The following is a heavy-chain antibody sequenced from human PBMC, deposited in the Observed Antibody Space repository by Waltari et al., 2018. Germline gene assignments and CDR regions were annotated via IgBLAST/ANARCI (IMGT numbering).Heavy chain of an antibody. CDR2: IYHSGNA. J-gene: IGHJ4*02. Sequence: HLHESGPGLVKPSETLSLTCIVSGFSISSGYYWGWVRQPPGKGLEWIGSIYHSGNAYYNPSLESRVTISVDPSSNRFSLKVRSVTAADTAVYYCARLDYGDNEPLDYWGQGTLVTVSS. CDR1: GFSISSGYY. D-gene: IGHD4-17*01. V-gene: IGHV4-38-2*02. CDR3: ARLDYGDNEPLDY.